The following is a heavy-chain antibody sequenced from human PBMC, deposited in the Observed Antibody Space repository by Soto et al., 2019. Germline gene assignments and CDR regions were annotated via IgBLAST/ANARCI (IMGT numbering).Heavy chain of an antibody. Sequence: ASVKVSCKASGYTFTSYDINWVRQATGQGLDWMGGMIPNIGNTNYAQKFQGRVTITTNTSISTAYMELSSLRSEDTAAYYCASLSSYQGKINYYYYGMDVWGQGTTVTVSS. CDR2: MIPNIGNT. CDR1: GYTFTSYD. CDR3: ASLSSYQGKINYYYYGMDV. J-gene: IGHJ6*02. D-gene: IGHD1-26*01. V-gene: IGHV1-8*01.